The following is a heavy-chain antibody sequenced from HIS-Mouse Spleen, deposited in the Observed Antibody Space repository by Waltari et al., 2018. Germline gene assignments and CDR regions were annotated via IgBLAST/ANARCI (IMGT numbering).Heavy chain of an antibody. CDR1: GFTFDDYA. V-gene: IGHV3-9*01. CDR2: ISWDSGSI. D-gene: IGHD6-6*01. CDR3: VKDMRYSSSYFDY. Sequence: EVQLVESGGGLVQPGRSLRLSCAASGFTFDDYAMPWVRQAPGKGLELVSGISWDSGSIGYADSVKGRFTISRDNAKNSLYLQMNSLRAEDTALYYCVKDMRYSSSYFDYWGQGTLVTVSS. J-gene: IGHJ4*02.